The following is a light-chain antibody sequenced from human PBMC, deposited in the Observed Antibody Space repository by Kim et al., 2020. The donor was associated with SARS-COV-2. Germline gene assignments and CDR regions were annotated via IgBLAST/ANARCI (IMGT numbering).Light chain of an antibody. CDR1: QSVSSN. V-gene: IGKV3-15*01. Sequence: GARATLSCRASQSVSSNLAWYQQKPGQAPRLLIYGASTRATGIPARFSGSGSGTEFTLTISSLQSEDFAVYYCQQYNNWPPMYTFGQGTKLEI. CDR3: QQYNNWPPMYT. J-gene: IGKJ2*01. CDR2: GAS.